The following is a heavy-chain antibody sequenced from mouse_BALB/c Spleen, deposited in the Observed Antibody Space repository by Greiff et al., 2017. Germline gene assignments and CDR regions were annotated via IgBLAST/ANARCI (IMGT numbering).Heavy chain of an antibody. CDR2: IDPENGNT. V-gene: IGHV14-1*02. CDR3: ARGGYDYDGGFAY. Sequence: VHVKQSGAELVRPGALVKLSCKASGFNIKDYYMHWVKQRPEQGLEWIGWIDPENGNTIYDPKFQGKASITADTSSNTAYLQLSSLTSEDTAIYYCARGGYDYDGGFAYWGQGTLVTVSA. D-gene: IGHD2-4*01. J-gene: IGHJ3*01. CDR1: GFNIKDYY.